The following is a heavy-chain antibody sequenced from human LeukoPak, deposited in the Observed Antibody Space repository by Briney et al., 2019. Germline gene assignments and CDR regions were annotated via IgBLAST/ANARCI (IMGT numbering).Heavy chain of an antibody. CDR2: IQYDGSNE. Sequence: GGSLRPSCAAFGFTFSSYGMHWVRQAPGKGLEWVAYIQYDGSNEQYADSVKGRFSISRDSSKNILYLQMNSLRAEDTAVYYCAKDRCSNGVGCYYYYMDVWGKGTMVTISS. CDR3: AKDRCSNGVGCYYYYMDV. V-gene: IGHV3-30*02. CDR1: GFTFSSYG. J-gene: IGHJ6*03. D-gene: IGHD2-8*01.